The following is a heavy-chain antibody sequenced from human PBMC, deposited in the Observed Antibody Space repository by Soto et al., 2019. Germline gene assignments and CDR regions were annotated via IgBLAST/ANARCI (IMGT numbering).Heavy chain of an antibody. D-gene: IGHD3-22*01. CDR2: ISGSGDAT. CDR3: ANAYYYVRSGLHYFDY. V-gene: IGHV3-23*01. CDR1: GITFYYFA. J-gene: IGHJ4*02. Sequence: GGSLRLSCAASGITFYYFAMSWVRQSPGKGLEWVSAISGSGDATYYADSVKGRFTVSRDNSKNTLYLQMTSLRAEDTAVYYCANAYYYVRSGLHYFDYWGQGTLVTVFS.